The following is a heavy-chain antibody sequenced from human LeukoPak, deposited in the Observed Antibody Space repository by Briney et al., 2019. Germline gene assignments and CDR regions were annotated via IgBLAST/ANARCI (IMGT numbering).Heavy chain of an antibody. D-gene: IGHD3-22*01. V-gene: IGHV4-34*01. CDR3: ARPPSYDSSGYFDY. CDR2: INHSGST. Sequence: NPSETLSLTCAVYGGSFSGYYWSWIRQPPGKGLEWIGEINHSGSTNYNPSLKSRVTISVDTSKNQFSLKLSSVTAADTAVYYCARPPSYDSSGYFDYWGQGTLVTVSS. J-gene: IGHJ4*02. CDR1: GGSFSGYY.